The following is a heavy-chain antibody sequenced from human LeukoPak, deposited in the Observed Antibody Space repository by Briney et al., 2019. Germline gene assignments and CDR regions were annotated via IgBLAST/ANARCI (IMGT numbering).Heavy chain of an antibody. D-gene: IGHD6-6*01. Sequence: SETLSLTCTVSGGSISSGDYYWNWIRQPPGKGLEWIGYIYYSGSTSYNPSLKSRVTILMDTSKNQFSLKLSSVTAADTAVYYCARVETIEYSSSPVWFDPWGQGTLVTVSS. V-gene: IGHV4-30-4*01. J-gene: IGHJ5*02. CDR1: GGSISSGDYY. CDR3: ARVETIEYSSSPVWFDP. CDR2: IYYSGST.